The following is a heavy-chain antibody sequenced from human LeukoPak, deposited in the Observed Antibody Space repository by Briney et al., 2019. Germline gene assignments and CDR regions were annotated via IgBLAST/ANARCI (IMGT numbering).Heavy chain of an antibody. CDR2: IRNDGNKY. J-gene: IGHJ4*02. D-gene: IGHD3-10*01. Sequence: PGGSLRLSCVASGFTFSTSGMHWVRQSPGKGLDWVAFIRNDGNKYNYAESVKGRFTISRDNSKNTLYLQMNSLRAEDTAVYYCAKDNRMVRGVISSFDYWGQGTLVTVSS. CDR3: AKDNRMVRGVISSFDY. CDR1: GFTFSTSG. V-gene: IGHV3-30*02.